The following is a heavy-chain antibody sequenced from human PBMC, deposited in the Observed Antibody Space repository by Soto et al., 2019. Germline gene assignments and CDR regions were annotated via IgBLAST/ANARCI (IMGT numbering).Heavy chain of an antibody. CDR1: GGTFSSYA. J-gene: IGHJ4*02. Sequence: QVQLVQSGAEVKKPGSSVKVSCKASGGTFSSYAISWVRQAPGQGLEWMGGIIPIFGTANYAQKFQGRVRITADESTRTAYMELSSLRSEDTAVYYCGRTWFGELFRPDYWGQGTLVTVSS. D-gene: IGHD3-10*01. CDR3: GRTWFGELFRPDY. V-gene: IGHV1-69*01. CDR2: IIPIFGTA.